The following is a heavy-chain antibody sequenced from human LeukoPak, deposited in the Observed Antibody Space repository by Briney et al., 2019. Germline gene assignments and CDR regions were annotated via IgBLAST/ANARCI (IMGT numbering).Heavy chain of an antibody. CDR2: ISYDGSNK. CDR1: GFTFSSYA. Sequence: PGRSLRPSCAASGFTFSSYAMHWVRQAPGKGLEWVAVISYDGSNKYYADSVKGRFTISRDNSKNTLYLQMNSLRAEDTAVYYCAREYYDFWSGYLDYWGQGTLVTVSS. J-gene: IGHJ4*02. V-gene: IGHV3-30-3*01. D-gene: IGHD3-3*01. CDR3: AREYYDFWSGYLDY.